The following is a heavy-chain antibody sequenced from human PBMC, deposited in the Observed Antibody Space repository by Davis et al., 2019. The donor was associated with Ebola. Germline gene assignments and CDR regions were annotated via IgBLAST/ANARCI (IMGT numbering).Heavy chain of an antibody. V-gene: IGHV1-69*05. CDR2: IIPIFGTA. CDR1: GYTFTSYG. Sequence: SVKVSCKASGYTFTSYGISWVRQAPGQGLEWMGGIIPIFGTANYAQKFRGRVTITRDTSTSTAYMELSSLRSEDTAVYYCARERVPADPNWFDPWGQGTLVTVSS. CDR3: ARERVPADPNWFDP. D-gene: IGHD2-2*01. J-gene: IGHJ5*02.